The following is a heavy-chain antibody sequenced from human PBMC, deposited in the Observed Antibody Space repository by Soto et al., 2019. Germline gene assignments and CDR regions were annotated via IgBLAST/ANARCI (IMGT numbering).Heavy chain of an antibody. CDR1: GFTFSSCA. D-gene: IGHD6-19*01. CDR3: AQDNTGAGSQWLVPI. J-gene: IGHJ4*02. V-gene: IGHV3-23*01. Sequence: GGSLRLSCAASGFTFSSCAMSWVRQAPGMGLQWVSAISDSAGSTYYADSVRGRFTISRDNSKNTLYLQLNSLGAEATAEYYFAQDNTGAGSQWLVPIWGRGTLLTVSS. CDR2: ISDSAGST.